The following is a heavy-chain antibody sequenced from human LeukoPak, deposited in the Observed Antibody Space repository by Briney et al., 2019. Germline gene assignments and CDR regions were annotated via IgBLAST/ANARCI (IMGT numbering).Heavy chain of an antibody. CDR2: INPNSGGT. J-gene: IGHJ4*02. CDR3: ARDRNYYGSGSYYSYFDY. CDR1: GYTFTGYY. D-gene: IGHD3-10*01. Sequence: PKASVKVSCKASGYTFTGYYMHWVRQAPGQGLEWMGWINPNSGGTNYAQKFQGRVTMTRDTSISTAYMELSRLRSDDTAVYYCARDRNYYGSGSYYSYFDYWGQGTLVTVSS. V-gene: IGHV1-2*02.